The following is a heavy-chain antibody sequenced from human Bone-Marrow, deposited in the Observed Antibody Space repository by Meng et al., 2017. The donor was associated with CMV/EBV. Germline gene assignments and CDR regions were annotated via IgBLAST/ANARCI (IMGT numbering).Heavy chain of an antibody. CDR3: ARAITIFGVVGCFDF. CDR2: IKQDGSEK. V-gene: IGHV3-7*01. D-gene: IGHD3-3*01. J-gene: IGHJ4*02. Sequence: GESLKISCAASGFTFSNYWMSWVRQAPGKGLEWVANIKQDGSEKYYVDSVKGRFTISRDNAKNSLYLQMNSLRAEDTAVYYCARAITIFGVVGCFDFRGQGTLVTVSS. CDR1: GFTFSNYW.